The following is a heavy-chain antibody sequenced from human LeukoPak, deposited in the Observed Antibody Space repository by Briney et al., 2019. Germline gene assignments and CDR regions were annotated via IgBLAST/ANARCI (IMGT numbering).Heavy chain of an antibody. CDR3: ARLSGYSSGHYYSDY. V-gene: IGHV4-59*01. J-gene: IGHJ4*02. D-gene: IGHD3-22*01. Sequence: SETLSLTCTVSGGSISSDYWSWIRQPPGKGLEWIGYIYYRGSTNYNPSLKSRVTISVDTSKNQFSLKLSSVTAADTAVYYCARLSGYSSGHYYSDYWGQGTLVTASS. CDR1: GGSISSDY. CDR2: IYYRGST.